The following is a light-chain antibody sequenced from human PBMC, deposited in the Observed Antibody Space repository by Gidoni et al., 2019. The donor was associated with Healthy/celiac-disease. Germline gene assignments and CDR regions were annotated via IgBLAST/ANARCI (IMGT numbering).Light chain of an antibody. CDR1: SSDVGGYNY. Sequence: SALTHPASGPGSPGPSITISCTGTSSDVGGYNYGSWYQQHPGKAPKLMIYEVSNRPSGVSNRFSGSKSGNTASLTISGLQAEDEADYYFSSYTSSSKVFGGGTTLTVL. J-gene: IGLJ2*01. V-gene: IGLV2-14*01. CDR3: SSYTSSSKV. CDR2: EVS.